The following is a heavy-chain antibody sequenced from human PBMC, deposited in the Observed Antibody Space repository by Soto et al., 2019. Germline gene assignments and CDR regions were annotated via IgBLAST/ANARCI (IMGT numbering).Heavy chain of an antibody. J-gene: IGHJ6*03. CDR3: ARVHSYDFWSGYSYYYYMDV. V-gene: IGHV4-59*01. CDR1: GCSISSYY. Sequence: SEALSLTCTVSGCSISSYYWSWSRQPPGKGLEGIGDIYYSGSTNYTPSLKSRVTISVDTSKNQFSLQLSSVTAADTAVYYCARVHSYDFWSGYSYYYYMDVWGKGTTVTVSS. D-gene: IGHD3-3*01. CDR2: IYYSGST.